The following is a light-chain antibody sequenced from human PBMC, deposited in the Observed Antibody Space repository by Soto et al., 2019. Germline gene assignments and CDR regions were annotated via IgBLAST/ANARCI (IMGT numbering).Light chain of an antibody. V-gene: IGLV1-44*01. J-gene: IGLJ1*01. Sequence: QAVVTQPPSASGTPGQRVTISCSGSNSNIGTNSGNWYQQLPGTAPRLLIYDNNLRPSGVPDRFSGSKSGTSASLAINGLQSEDEADYYCAAWDDTLNAYVFGTATKLTVL. CDR3: AAWDDTLNAYV. CDR1: NSNIGTNS. CDR2: DNN.